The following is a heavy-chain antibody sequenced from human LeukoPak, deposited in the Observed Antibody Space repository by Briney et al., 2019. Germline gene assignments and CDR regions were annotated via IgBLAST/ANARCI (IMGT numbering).Heavy chain of an antibody. J-gene: IGHJ5*02. CDR3: ARTYSSSSPYNWFDP. CDR2: IYYSGST. CDR1: GGSISRYY. D-gene: IGHD6-13*01. Sequence: SETLSLTCTVSGGSISRYYWSCIRQPPGKGLEWIGYIYYSGSTNYNPSLKSRVTISLDTSKNQFSLKLSSVTAADTAMYYCARTYSSSSPYNWFDPWGQGTLVTVSS. V-gene: IGHV4-59*01.